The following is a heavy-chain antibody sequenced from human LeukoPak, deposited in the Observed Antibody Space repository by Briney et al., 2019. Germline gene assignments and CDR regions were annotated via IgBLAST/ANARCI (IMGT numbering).Heavy chain of an antibody. V-gene: IGHV4-59*01. D-gene: IGHD3-22*01. J-gene: IGHJ4*02. CDR1: GGSISSYY. Sequence: SETLSLTCTVSGGSISSYYWTWIRQPPGKGLEWIGYIYYSGSTNYNPSLKSRVTISVDTSKNQFSLKLGSVTAADTAVYYCARLSSGYYYHFDYWGQGTLVTVSS. CDR3: ARLSSGYYYHFDY. CDR2: IYYSGST.